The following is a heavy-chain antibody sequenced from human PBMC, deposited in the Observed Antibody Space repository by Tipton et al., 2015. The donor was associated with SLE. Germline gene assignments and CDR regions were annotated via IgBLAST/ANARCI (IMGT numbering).Heavy chain of an antibody. Sequence: TLRLSCTVSGGSISSSSYYWGWIRQPPGKGLEWIGSIYYSGNTYYNPSLKSRVTISVDTSKNQFSLKLRSVTAADTAVYYCARPVRSTYYLDYWGQGTLVTVSS. J-gene: IGHJ4*02. D-gene: IGHD2-2*01. V-gene: IGHV4-39*01. CDR2: IYYSGNT. CDR3: ARPVRSTYYLDY. CDR1: GGSISSSSYY.